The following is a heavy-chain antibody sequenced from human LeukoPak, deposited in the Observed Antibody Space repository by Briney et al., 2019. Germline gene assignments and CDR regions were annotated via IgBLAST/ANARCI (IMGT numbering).Heavy chain of an antibody. D-gene: IGHD3-22*01. CDR1: GGSISSYY. J-gene: IGHJ4*02. V-gene: IGHV4-4*07. CDR2: LSPTGTP. Sequence: PSETLSLTCTVSGGSISSYYWSRPPPPPPPPPHRPPRLSPTGTPTSHPPLKSRVTMSIDTSKNQFSLKLSSVTAADTAVYYCARRGIDNSGYYKGGEDWGQGALVTVSS. CDR3: ARRGIDNSGYYKGGED.